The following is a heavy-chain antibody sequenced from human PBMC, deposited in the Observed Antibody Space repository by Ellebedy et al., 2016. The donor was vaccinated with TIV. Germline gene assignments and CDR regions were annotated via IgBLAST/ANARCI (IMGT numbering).Heavy chain of an antibody. CDR3: ARGAPFPYYFDS. CDR1: GGFISNYY. J-gene: IGHJ4*02. Sequence: MPSETLSLTCAVSGGFISNYYWTWIRQSPETGLEWIGYIYHSGSNGSNPSLKSRVTISVDTPKNQFSLKLNSVTSADTAVYYCARGAPFPYYFDSWGQGLLVTVSS. CDR2: IYHSGSN. V-gene: IGHV4-59*01.